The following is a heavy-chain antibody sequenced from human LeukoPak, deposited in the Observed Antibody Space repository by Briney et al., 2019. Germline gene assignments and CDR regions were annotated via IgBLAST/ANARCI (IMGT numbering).Heavy chain of an antibody. J-gene: IGHJ4*02. V-gene: IGHV4-61*02. Sequence: SETLSLTCTVSGGSISSGSYYWSWIRQPAGKGLEWIGRIYTSGSTNYNPSLKSRVTISVDKSKNQFSLKLSSVTAADTAVYYCARSPANYDILTGYAHVDFDYWGQGTLVTVSS. CDR1: GGSISSGSYY. CDR3: ARSPANYDILTGYAHVDFDY. D-gene: IGHD3-9*01. CDR2: IYTSGST.